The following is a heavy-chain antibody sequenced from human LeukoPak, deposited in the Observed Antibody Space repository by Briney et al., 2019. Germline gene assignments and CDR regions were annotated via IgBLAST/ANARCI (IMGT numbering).Heavy chain of an antibody. CDR2: IGSSGGST. Sequence: GGSLRLSCAASGLNFITAAMTWVRQAPGKGLEWVSLIGSSGGSTYYADSVKGRFTISRDNSKNTLYLQMNSLRAEDTAVYYCATSSGLLGAQGIQHWGQGTLVTVSS. V-gene: IGHV3-23*01. CDR1: GLNFITAA. D-gene: IGHD1-26*01. J-gene: IGHJ1*01. CDR3: ATSSGLLGAQGIQH.